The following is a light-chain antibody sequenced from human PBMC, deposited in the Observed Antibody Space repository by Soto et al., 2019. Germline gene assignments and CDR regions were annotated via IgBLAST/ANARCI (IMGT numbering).Light chain of an antibody. J-gene: IGLJ2*01. CDR3: SSDTSNNTPV. V-gene: IGLV2-14*01. CDR2: EVS. CDR1: SSDVGGYNY. Sequence: QSALTQPASVSGSPGQSITISCTGTSSDVGGYNYVSWYQQHPGKAPKLMISEVSNRPSGVSDRFSGSKSGNTASLTISGLQAEDEADYYCSSDTSNNTPVFGGGTKLTVL.